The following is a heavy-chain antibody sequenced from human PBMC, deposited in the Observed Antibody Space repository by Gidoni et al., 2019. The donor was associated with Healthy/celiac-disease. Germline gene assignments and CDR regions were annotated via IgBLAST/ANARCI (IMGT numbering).Heavy chain of an antibody. D-gene: IGHD6-6*01. J-gene: IGHJ6*02. CDR2: IYYSGST. V-gene: IGHV4-31*03. Sequence: ESGPGLVKPSQTLSLTCPVSGGSISSGGYYWSWIRQHPGKGLEWIGYIYYSGSTYYNPSLKSRVTISVDTSKNQFSLKLSSVTAADTAVYYCARASRDSSSRYYYYYGMDVWGQGTTVTVSS. CDR3: ARASRDSSSRYYYYYGMDV. CDR1: GGSISSGGYY.